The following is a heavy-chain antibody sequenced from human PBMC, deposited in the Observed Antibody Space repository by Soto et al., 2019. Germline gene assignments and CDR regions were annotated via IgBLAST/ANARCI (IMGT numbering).Heavy chain of an antibody. CDR2: ISYDGSNK. CDR1: GFTFSSYA. CDR3: ARDGGGRDSSSWFWYYYYYGMDV. D-gene: IGHD6-13*01. V-gene: IGHV3-30-3*01. Sequence: PGGSLRLSFAASGFTFSSYAMPWVRQAPGKGLEWVAVISYDGSNKYYADSVKGRFTISRDNSKNTLYLQMNSLRAEDTAVYYCARDGGGRDSSSWFWYYYYYGMDVWGQGTTVTVSS. J-gene: IGHJ6*02.